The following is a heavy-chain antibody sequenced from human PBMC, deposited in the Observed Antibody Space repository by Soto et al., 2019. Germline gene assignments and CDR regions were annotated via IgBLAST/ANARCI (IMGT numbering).Heavy chain of an antibody. J-gene: IGHJ5*02. CDR3: ARARTLVLENWFDP. CDR1: GYTFTSYA. V-gene: IGHV1-3*01. Sequence: GASVKVSCKASGYTFTSYAMHWVRQAPGQRLEWMGWINAGNGNTKCSQKFQGRVTITRDTSASTAYMELSSLRSEDTAVYYCARARTLVLENWFDPWGQGTLVTVSS. CDR2: INAGNGNT. D-gene: IGHD6-13*01.